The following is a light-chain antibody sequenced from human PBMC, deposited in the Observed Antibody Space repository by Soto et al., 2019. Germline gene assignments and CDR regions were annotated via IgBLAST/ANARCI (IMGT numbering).Light chain of an antibody. CDR1: SSDIGGYNS. V-gene: IGLV2-14*03. Sequence: QSVLTQPASVSGSPGQSITISCTGTSSDIGGYNSVSWYQQHPGKAPQLMTFDVSRRPSGVSNRFSGSMSANTASLTISGLQTEDEADYYCSSFTTSTTYVFGTGTKVTVL. J-gene: IGLJ1*01. CDR2: DVS. CDR3: SSFTTSTTYV.